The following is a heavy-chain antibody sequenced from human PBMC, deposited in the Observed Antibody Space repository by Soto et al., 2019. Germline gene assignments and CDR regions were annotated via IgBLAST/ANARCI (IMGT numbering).Heavy chain of an antibody. Sequence: GGSLRLCCAASGFTFSSYAMHWVRQAPGKGLEWVAVISYDGSNKYYADSVKGRFTISRDNSKNTLYLQMNSLRAEDTAVYYCAREYSSSCYREAFAIWGQGTMVTVSS. D-gene: IGHD6-13*01. V-gene: IGHV3-30-3*01. CDR3: AREYSSSCYREAFAI. CDR2: ISYDGSNK. J-gene: IGHJ3*02. CDR1: GFTFSSYA.